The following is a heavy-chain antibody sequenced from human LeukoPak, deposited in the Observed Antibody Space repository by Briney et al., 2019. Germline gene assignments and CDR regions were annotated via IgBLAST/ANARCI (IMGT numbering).Heavy chain of an antibody. CDR2: MNPISGDT. D-gene: IGHD3-10*01. J-gene: IGHJ5*02. CDR1: GYTFTSYD. CDR3: ARVPRRGERFDP. Sequence: GASVKVSCKASGYTFTSYDVNWVRQATGQGLEWMGWMNPISGDTGYALKFQGRVTMSRNTSISTAYMELGSLRSEDTAVYYCARVPRRGERFDPWGQETLVTVSS. V-gene: IGHV1-8*01.